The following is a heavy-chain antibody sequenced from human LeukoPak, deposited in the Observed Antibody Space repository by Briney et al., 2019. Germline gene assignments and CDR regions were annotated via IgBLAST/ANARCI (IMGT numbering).Heavy chain of an antibody. CDR1: GFTFDDYA. CDR3: ATEIGEVGATYFDY. J-gene: IGHJ4*02. CDR2: ISWNSGSI. D-gene: IGHD1-26*01. V-gene: IGHV3-9*01. Sequence: GGSLRLSCAASGFTFDDYAMHWVRQAPGKGLEWVSGISWNSGSIGYADSVKGRFTISRDNAKNSLYLQMNSLRAEDTALYYCATEIGEVGATYFDYWGQGTLVTVSS.